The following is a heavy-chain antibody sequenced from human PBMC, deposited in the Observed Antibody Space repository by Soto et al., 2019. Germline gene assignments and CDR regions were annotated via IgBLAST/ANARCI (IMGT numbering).Heavy chain of an antibody. J-gene: IGHJ5*02. V-gene: IGHV4-4*02. D-gene: IGHD3-10*01. CDR1: GGSISSSNW. Sequence: PSETLSLTCAVSGGSISSSNWWSWVRQPPGKGLEWIGEIYHSGSTNYNPSLKSRVTISVDKSKNQFSLKLSSVTAADTAVYYCATKVSQGPITMVRGKNWFDPWGQGTLVTVS. CDR2: IYHSGST. CDR3: ATKVSQGPITMVRGKNWFDP.